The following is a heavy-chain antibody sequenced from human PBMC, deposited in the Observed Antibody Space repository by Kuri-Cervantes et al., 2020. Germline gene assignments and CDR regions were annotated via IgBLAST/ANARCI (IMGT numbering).Heavy chain of an antibody. CDR3: ARPGPPYSSSGGAFDY. CDR2: IYYSGST. J-gene: IGHJ4*02. Sequence: SETLSLTCTVSGGSISSSSYYWGWIRQPPGKGLEWIGSIYYSGSTYYNPSLKSRVTISVDTSKNQFSLKLSYVTAADTAVYYCARPGPPYSSSGGAFDYWGQGTLVTVSS. CDR1: GGSISSSSYY. V-gene: IGHV4-39*01. D-gene: IGHD6-6*01.